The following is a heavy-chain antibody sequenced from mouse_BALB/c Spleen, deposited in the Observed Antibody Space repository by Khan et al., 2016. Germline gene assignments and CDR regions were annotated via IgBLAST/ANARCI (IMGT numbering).Heavy chain of an antibody. CDR1: GFDFSRYW. J-gene: IGHJ1*01. CDR3: ASTFWYFDV. V-gene: IGHV4-1*02. Sequence: EVKLLESGGGLVQPRGSLKLSCAATGFDFSRYWMSWVRQAPGKGLEWIGEINPDSSTINYTPSLKDKFIISRDNAKNTLYLQMSKVRSEDTALYYCASTFWYFDVWGAGTTVTVSS. CDR2: INPDSSTI.